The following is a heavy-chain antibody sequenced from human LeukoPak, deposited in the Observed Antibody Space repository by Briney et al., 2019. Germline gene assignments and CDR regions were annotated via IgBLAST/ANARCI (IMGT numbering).Heavy chain of an antibody. CDR3: ARGFPPRRQYDSSGYYSYYFDY. D-gene: IGHD3-22*01. CDR2: INPNSGGT. J-gene: IGHJ4*02. V-gene: IGHV1-2*02. CDR1: GYTFTGYY. Sequence: ASVKVSCKASGYTFTGYYMHWVRQAPGQGLEWMGWINPNSGGTNYAQKFQGRVTMTRHTSISTAYMELSRLRSDDTAVYYCARGFPPRRQYDSSGYYSYYFDYWGQGTLVTVSS.